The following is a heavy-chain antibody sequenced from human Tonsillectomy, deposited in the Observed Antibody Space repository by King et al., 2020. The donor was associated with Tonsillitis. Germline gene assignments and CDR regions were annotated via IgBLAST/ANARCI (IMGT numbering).Heavy chain of an antibody. Sequence: VQLVESGGGLVQPWGSLRLSCAASGFTFSSYAMSWVLQAPGKGLEWVSAISGSGGSTYYADSVKGRFTISGVNSKNTLDLQMNSLRAEDTAVYYCAKAITMIVVVILDYWGQGTLVTVSS. D-gene: IGHD3-22*01. CDR3: AKAITMIVVVILDY. V-gene: IGHV3-23*04. CDR1: GFTFSSYA. J-gene: IGHJ4*02. CDR2: ISGSGGST.